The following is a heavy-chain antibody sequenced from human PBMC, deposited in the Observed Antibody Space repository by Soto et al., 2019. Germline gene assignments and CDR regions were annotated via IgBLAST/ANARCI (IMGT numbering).Heavy chain of an antibody. CDR3: AGSGITGTKYYYYGMDV. J-gene: IGHJ6*02. CDR1: GYSFTSYW. Sequence: PGESLTISCKGPGYSFTSYWISWVRQMPGKGLEWMGRIDPSDSYTNYSPSFQGHVTISADKSISTAYLQWSSLKASDTAMYYCAGSGITGTKYYYYGMDVWGQGTTVTVSS. CDR2: IDPSDSYT. D-gene: IGHD1-20*01. V-gene: IGHV5-10-1*01.